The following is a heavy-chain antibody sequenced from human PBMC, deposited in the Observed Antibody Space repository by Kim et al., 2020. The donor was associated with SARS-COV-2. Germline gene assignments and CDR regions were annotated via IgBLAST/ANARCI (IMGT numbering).Heavy chain of an antibody. CDR1: GFTFNSYA. D-gene: IGHD6-19*01. V-gene: IGHV3-23*01. Sequence: GGSLRLSCAASGFTFNSYAMSWVRRAPGKGLEWVSTISGSGGSTYYADSVKGRFAISRDNSKSTLYLQMNSLGDEDTAFYYCAKEGGAVAGFFFDSWGEG. CDR2: ISGSGGST. CDR3: AKEGGAVAGFFFDS. J-gene: IGHJ4*02.